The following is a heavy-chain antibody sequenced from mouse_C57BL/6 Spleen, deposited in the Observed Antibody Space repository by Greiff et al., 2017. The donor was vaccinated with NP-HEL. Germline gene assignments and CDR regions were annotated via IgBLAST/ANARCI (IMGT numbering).Heavy chain of an antibody. CDR1: GYTFTSYW. J-gene: IGHJ2*01. V-gene: IGHV1-69*01. CDR2: IDPSDSYT. CDR3: ARKSNVYYFDY. D-gene: IGHD2-5*01. Sequence: VQLQQPGAELVMPGASVKLSCKASGYTFTSYWMHWVKQRPGQGLEWIGEIDPSDSYTNYNQKFKGKSTLTVDKSSSTAYMQLSSLTSEDSAVYYCARKSNVYYFDYWGQGTTLTVSS.